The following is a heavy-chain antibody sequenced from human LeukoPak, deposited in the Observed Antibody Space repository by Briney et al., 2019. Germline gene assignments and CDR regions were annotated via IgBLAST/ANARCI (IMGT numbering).Heavy chain of an antibody. CDR3: ARAWQWAFDI. D-gene: IGHD2-8*01. CDR1: GFTFSTSW. Sequence: GGSLRLSCAASGFTFSTSWMSWVRQTPGKGLEWVASIKQDGSEEYYVDSVRGRLTISRDNAKNSLSLQMNSLRAEDTAVYYCARAWQWAFDIWGQGTMVTVSS. CDR2: IKQDGSEE. V-gene: IGHV3-7*04. J-gene: IGHJ3*02.